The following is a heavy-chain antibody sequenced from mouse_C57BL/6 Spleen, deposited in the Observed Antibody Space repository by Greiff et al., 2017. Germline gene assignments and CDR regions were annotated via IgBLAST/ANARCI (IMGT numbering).Heavy chain of an antibody. CDR2: ISSGGSYT. J-gene: IGHJ3*01. CDR3: AASEGFAY. D-gene: IGHD6-1*01. Sequence: EVKLVESGGDLVKPGGSLKLSCAASGFTFSSYGMSWVRQTPDKRLEWVATISSGGSYTYYPDSVKGRFTISRDNAKNTLYLQMSSLKSEETAMYYCAASEGFAYWGQGTLVTVSA. V-gene: IGHV5-6*01. CDR1: GFTFSSYG.